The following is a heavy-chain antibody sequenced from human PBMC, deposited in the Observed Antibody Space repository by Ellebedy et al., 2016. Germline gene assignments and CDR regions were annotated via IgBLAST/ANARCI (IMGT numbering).Heavy chain of an antibody. Sequence: GESLKISCAASGFTFSSYWMHWVRQAPGKGLVWVSHINTDGSIATYTDSVKGRFTISRDNAKNTLYLQMNSLRAEDTAVYYCASLDMALFGKGGDFWGQGTLVTVSS. CDR1: GFTFSSYW. CDR3: ASLDMALFGKGGDF. D-gene: IGHD2-8*01. V-gene: IGHV3-74*01. J-gene: IGHJ4*02. CDR2: INTDGSIA.